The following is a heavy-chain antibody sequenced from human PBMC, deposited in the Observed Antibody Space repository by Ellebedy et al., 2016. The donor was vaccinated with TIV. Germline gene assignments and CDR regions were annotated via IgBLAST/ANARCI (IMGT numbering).Heavy chain of an antibody. J-gene: IGHJ4*02. CDR3: AKVVSGFNYGMTNYFDY. CDR2: ISGSGDST. Sequence: GESLKISCAASGFTVGTSCMSWVRQAPGKGLEWVSSISGSGDSTHYADSVKGRFTISRDNSKNTLYLQMNSLRAEDTAIYYCAKVVSGFNYGMTNYFDYWGQGTLVTVSS. V-gene: IGHV3-23*01. CDR1: GFTVGTSC. D-gene: IGHD5-24*01.